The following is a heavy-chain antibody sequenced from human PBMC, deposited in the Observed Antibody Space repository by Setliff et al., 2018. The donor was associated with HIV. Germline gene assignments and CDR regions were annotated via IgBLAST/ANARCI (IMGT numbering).Heavy chain of an antibody. D-gene: IGHD3-3*01. CDR1: GDSVSSRSYY. Sequence: PSETLSLTCSVSGDSVSSRSYYWGWIRQSPGKGLEWIGSIYFNGITHDNPSLKSRVTTSVDTSKNQFSLKLSSVTAADTAIYYCVTVVQDDLGVVLFDYWGQGTLVTV. V-gene: IGHV4-39*01. CDR3: VTVVQDDLGVVLFDY. CDR2: IYFNGIT. J-gene: IGHJ4*02.